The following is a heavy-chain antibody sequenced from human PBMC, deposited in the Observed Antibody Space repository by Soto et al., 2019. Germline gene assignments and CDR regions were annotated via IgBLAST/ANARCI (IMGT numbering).Heavy chain of an antibody. J-gene: IGHJ4*02. CDR2: IYSGGST. Sequence: EVQLVESGGGLVQPGGSLRLSCAASGFTVSSNYMSWVRQAPGKGLEWVSVIYSGGSTYYADSVKGRFTIYRDNSKNTLYLQMNSLRAEDTAVYYCARATGGYDSPFDYWGQGTLVTVSS. CDR3: ARATGGYDSPFDY. D-gene: IGHD5-12*01. CDR1: GFTVSSNY. V-gene: IGHV3-66*01.